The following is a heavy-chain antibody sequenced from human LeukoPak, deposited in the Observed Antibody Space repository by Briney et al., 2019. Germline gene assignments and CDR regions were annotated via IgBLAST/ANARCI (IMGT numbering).Heavy chain of an antibody. D-gene: IGHD4-17*01. CDR2: IKQDGSEK. J-gene: IGHJ4*02. CDR3: ARDDYGDYYFDY. CDR1: GFTFTSYW. Sequence: GGSLRLSCAASGFTFTSYWMSWVRQAPGKGLEWVANIKQDGSEKYYVDSVKGRFTISRDNAKNSMYLQMNSLRAEDTAVYYCARDDYGDYYFDYWGQGTLVTASS. V-gene: IGHV3-7*05.